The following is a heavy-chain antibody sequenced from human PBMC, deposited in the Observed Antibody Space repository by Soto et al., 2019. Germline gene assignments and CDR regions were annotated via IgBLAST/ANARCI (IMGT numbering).Heavy chain of an antibody. CDR2: ISYDGSHK. CDR3: AKDYPRQLVVNPFDI. CDR1: GFTFSSYG. D-gene: IGHD6-13*01. Sequence: QVQLVESGGGVVQPGRSLGLSCAASGFTFSSYGMHWVRQAPGKGLEWVAVISYDGSHKYYADSVKGRFTISRDNSKNTLFLQMNSLRAEDTAMYYCAKDYPRQLVVNPFDIWGQGTMVTVSS. V-gene: IGHV3-30*18. J-gene: IGHJ3*02.